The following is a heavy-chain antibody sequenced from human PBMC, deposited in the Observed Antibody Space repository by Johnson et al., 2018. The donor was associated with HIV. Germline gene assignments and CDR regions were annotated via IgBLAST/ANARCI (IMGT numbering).Heavy chain of an antibody. CDR2: ISSNGGST. CDR3: AREESSPGGVAFDI. D-gene: IGHD3-16*01. J-gene: IGHJ3*02. Sequence: VQLVESGGGLVQPGGSLRLSCAASGFTFSTYAMHWVRQAPGKGLEYVSGISSNGGSTYYAHSVKGRFIISRDNSKNTLYLQMGSLRAEDMAVYYCAREESSPGGVAFDIWGQGTMVTVSS. CDR1: GFTFSTYA. V-gene: IGHV3-64*01.